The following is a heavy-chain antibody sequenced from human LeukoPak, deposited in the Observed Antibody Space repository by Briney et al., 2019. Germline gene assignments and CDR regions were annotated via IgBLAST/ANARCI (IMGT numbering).Heavy chain of an antibody. CDR3: ARVTRQERGYSGYDLKMRGAFDI. V-gene: IGHV1-18*01. CDR1: GYTFTSYG. Sequence: ASVKVSCKSSGYTFTSYGISWVRQAPGQGLEWMGWISAYNGNTNYAQKLQGRVTMTTDTSTSTAYMELRSLRSDDTAVYYCARVTRQERGYSGYDLKMRGAFDIWGQGTMVTVSS. CDR2: ISAYNGNT. J-gene: IGHJ3*02. D-gene: IGHD5-12*01.